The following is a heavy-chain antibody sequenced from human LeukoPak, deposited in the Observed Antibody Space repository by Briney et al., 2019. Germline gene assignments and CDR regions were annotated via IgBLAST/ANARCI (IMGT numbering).Heavy chain of an antibody. CDR1: GGSFSGYY. CDR3: ARHRINPHFGVVPLDY. CDR2: INHSGST. D-gene: IGHD3-3*01. V-gene: IGHV4-34*01. Sequence: SETLSLTCAVYGGSFSGYYWSWIRQPPGKGLEWIGEINHSGSTNYNPSLKSRVTISVDTSKNQFSLKLSSVTAADTAVYYCARHRINPHFGVVPLDYWGQGTLVTVSS. J-gene: IGHJ4*02.